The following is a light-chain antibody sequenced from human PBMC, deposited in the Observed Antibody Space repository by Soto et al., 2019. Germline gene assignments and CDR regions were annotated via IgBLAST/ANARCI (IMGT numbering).Light chain of an antibody. J-gene: IGLJ1*01. CDR1: SSDVGGYNY. CDR3: SSYTTCNTRQIV. V-gene: IGLV2-14*03. CDR2: DVS. Sequence: QSVLTQPASVSGSPGQSITISCTGTSSDVGGYNYVSWYQHHPGKAPKLMIYDVSNRPSGVSNRFSGSKSGNTASLTISGLQPEDESDYYCSSYTTCNTRQIVLGTGTKVTVL.